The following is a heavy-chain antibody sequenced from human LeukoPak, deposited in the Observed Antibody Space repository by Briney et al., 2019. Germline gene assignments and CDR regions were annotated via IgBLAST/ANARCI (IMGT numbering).Heavy chain of an antibody. CDR1: GGSISSSSYY. J-gene: IGHJ4*02. Sequence: SETLSLTCTVSGGSISSSSYYWGWIRQPPGKGLEWIGTIYYSGSTYYNPSLKSRVTISVDTSKNQFSMNLSSVTAADTAVYYCARGRGIAARRGYDYWGQGTLVTVSS. CDR2: IYYSGST. CDR3: ARGRGIAARRGYDY. D-gene: IGHD6-6*01. V-gene: IGHV4-39*01.